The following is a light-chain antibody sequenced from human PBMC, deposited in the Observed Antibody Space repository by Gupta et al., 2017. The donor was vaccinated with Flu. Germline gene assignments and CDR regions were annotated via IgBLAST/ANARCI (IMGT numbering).Light chain of an antibody. CDR2: DAS. V-gene: IGKV1-33*01. CDR1: QDIRNF. J-gene: IGKJ3*01. Sequence: DIQMTQSPSSLSASIGDRVTITCQASQDIRNFLNWYQQKSGKAPKLLIYDASNLETGVPSRFSGSGSGTDFTFTINSLQPEDIATYYCQQHNNLPAGFTFGPGTKVDIK. CDR3: QQHNNLPAGFT.